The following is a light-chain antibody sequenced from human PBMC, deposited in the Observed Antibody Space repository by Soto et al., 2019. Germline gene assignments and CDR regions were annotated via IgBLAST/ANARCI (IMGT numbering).Light chain of an antibody. CDR3: ASYTTSSTLL. V-gene: IGLV2-14*01. Sequence: QSALTQPASVSGSPGQSITISCTGTSSDVGGYNYVSWYLQHPGKAPKLIIYEVSNRPSGVSNRFSGSKSGDTASLTISGLQAEDEADYYCASYTTSSTLLFGGGTKLTVL. CDR1: SSDVGGYNY. J-gene: IGLJ2*01. CDR2: EVS.